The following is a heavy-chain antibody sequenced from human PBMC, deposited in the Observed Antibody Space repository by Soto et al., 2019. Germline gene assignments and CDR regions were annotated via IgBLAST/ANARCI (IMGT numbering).Heavy chain of an antibody. CDR1: GYTFTSYG. J-gene: IGHJ4*02. V-gene: IGHV1-18*01. CDR3: ARDRVMITFGGVIVFQPQFDY. D-gene: IGHD3-16*02. Sequence: ASVKVSCKASGYTFTSYGISWVRQAPGQGLEWMGWISAYNGNTNYAQKLQGRVTMTTDTSTSTAYMELRSLRSDDTAVYYCARDRVMITFGGVIVFQPQFDYWGQGTLVTVSS. CDR2: ISAYNGNT.